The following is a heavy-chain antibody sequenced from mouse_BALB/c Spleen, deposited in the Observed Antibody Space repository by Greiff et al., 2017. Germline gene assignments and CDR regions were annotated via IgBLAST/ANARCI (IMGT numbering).Heavy chain of an antibody. CDR1: GYTFTSYW. J-gene: IGHJ4*01. V-gene: IGHV1-7*01. CDR3: ARLGPHGNYDYAMDY. CDR2: INPSTGYT. Sequence: QVQLKESGAELAKPGASVKMSCKASGYTFTSYWMHWVKQRPGQGLEWIGYINPSTGYTEYNQKFKDKATLTADKSSSTAYMQLSSLTSEDSAVYYCARLGPHGNYDYAMDYWGQGTSVTVSS. D-gene: IGHD2-1*01.